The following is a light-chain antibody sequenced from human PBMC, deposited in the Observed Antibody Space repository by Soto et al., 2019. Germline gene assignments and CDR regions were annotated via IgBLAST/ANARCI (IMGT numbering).Light chain of an antibody. CDR1: QSVSSNY. CDR2: GAS. Sequence: EIVLTQSPGTLSLSAGERATLSCRASQSVSSNYLAWYQQKPGQAPTLLIYGASSRATGIPDRFSGSGSGTDFTLTISRLEPEDFAVHYCQQYPSSPSTFSQGTKVEIK. V-gene: IGKV3-20*01. J-gene: IGKJ1*01. CDR3: QQYPSSPST.